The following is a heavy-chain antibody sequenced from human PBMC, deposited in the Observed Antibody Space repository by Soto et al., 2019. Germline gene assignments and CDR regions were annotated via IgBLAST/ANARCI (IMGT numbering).Heavy chain of an antibody. CDR3: ARGRWLVRSYFAY. Sequence: QVQLVESGGGVVQPGRSLRLSCAASGFTFSSYAMHWVRQAPGKGLEWVAVISYDGSNKYYADSVKGRFTISRDNSKNPLYLPMNSLRAEDTAVYYCARGRWLVRSYFAYWGQGTLVTVSS. D-gene: IGHD6-19*01. CDR1: GFTFSSYA. J-gene: IGHJ4*02. CDR2: ISYDGSNK. V-gene: IGHV3-30-3*01.